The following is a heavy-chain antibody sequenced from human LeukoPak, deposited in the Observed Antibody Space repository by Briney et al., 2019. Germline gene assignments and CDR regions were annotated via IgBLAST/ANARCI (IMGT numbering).Heavy chain of an antibody. J-gene: IGHJ5*02. V-gene: IGHV1-3*01. Sequence: ASVKVSCKASGYTFTSYAMHWVRQAPGQRLEWMGWINAGNGNTKYSQESQGRVTMTRDTSISTAYMELSRLRSDDTAVYYCARDGTTVTFNWFDPWGQGTLVTVSS. CDR1: GYTFTSYA. CDR3: ARDGTTVTFNWFDP. D-gene: IGHD4-17*01. CDR2: INAGNGNT.